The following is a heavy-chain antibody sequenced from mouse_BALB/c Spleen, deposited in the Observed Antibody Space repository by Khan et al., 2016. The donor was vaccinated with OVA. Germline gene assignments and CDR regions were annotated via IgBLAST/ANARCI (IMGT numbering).Heavy chain of an antibody. J-gene: IGHJ3*01. CDR1: GFTFNTYG. CDR2: ISSGGSYT. CDR3: SILAYYYASGGCAY. V-gene: IGHV5-6*01. D-gene: IGHD1-1*01. Sequence: EVELVESGGDLVKPGGSLKLSCAASGFTFNTYGMSWVRQTPDKRLEWVATISSGGSYTFYPDSLKGRFTISRDNANNTLYLHMTGLKSDDTAMYYFSILAYYYASGGCAYWGQGTLVTVAA.